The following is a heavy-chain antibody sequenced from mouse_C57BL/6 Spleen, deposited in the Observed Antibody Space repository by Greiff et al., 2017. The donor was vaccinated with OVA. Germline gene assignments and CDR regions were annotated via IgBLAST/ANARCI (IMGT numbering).Heavy chain of an antibody. V-gene: IGHV1-18*01. CDR3: ARSVVDYAMDY. CDR1: GYTFTDYN. J-gene: IGHJ4*01. Sequence: EVKLQESGPELVKPGASVKIPCKASGYTFTDYNMDWVKQSHGKSLEWIGDINPNNGGTIYNQKFKGKATLTVDKSSSTAYMELRSLTSEDTAVYYCARSVVDYAMDYWGQGTSVTVAS. D-gene: IGHD1-1*01. CDR2: INPNNGGT.